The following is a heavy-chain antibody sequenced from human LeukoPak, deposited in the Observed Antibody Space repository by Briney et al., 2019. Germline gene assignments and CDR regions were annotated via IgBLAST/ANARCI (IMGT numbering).Heavy chain of an antibody. CDR2: INHSGST. V-gene: IGHV4-34*01. D-gene: IGHD3-22*01. J-gene: IGHJ4*02. CDR1: GGSFSGYY. CDR3: ARGPIDSSGYYFPFDY. Sequence: PSETLSLTCAVYGGSFSGYYWSWIRQPPAKALEWIGEINHSGSTNYNPSLKSRVTISVDTSKNQFSLKLSSVTAADTAVYYCARGPIDSSGYYFPFDYWGQGTLVTVSS.